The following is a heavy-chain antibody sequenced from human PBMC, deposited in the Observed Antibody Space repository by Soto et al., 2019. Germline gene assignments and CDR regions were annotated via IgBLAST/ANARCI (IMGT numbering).Heavy chain of an antibody. CDR2: IEYSGKS. Sequence: SHTRSLTCTISASSVSSDNYVWSWIRQHPWKVLESIGSIEYSGKSYDNPSLKSRVTTSVDTYKNQFSMRLSSVTVSDTATYSCARALTSAPPCDAFVLWAPAPVVTV. CDR3: ARALTSAPPCDAFVL. CDR1: ASSVSSDNYV. J-gene: IGHJ3*01. D-gene: IGHD3-10*01. V-gene: IGHV4-31*06.